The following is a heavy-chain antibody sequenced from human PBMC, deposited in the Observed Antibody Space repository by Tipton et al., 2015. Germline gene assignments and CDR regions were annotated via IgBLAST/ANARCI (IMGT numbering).Heavy chain of an antibody. Sequence: SLRLSCTASGFTFRDYAETWLRQAPGNGLECVGLIRTIADGGTTEYGASVQGRFAISRDDSKSVAYLQMNSQTTEDTAVYYCSYWMTHSIFESWGQGTLVTVSS. J-gene: IGHJ4*02. CDR1: GFTFRDYA. D-gene: IGHD1-1*01. V-gene: IGHV3-49*03. CDR2: IRTIADGGTT. CDR3: SYWMTHSIFES.